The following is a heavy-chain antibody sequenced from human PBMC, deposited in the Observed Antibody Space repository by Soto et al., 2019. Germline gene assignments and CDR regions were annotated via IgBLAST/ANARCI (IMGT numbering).Heavy chain of an antibody. CDR1: GGSFSGYI. V-gene: IGHV4-34*01. J-gene: IGHJ4*02. Sequence: SETLSLTCAVSGGSFSGYIWTWIRQTPGKGLQWIGQINHSGSSIYNPSLKNRVTISTMSNNKFSLELSPVTAADTAVYYCTRGLFSGSSYSGSWYYFDSWGQGTMVTV. D-gene: IGHD1-26*01. CDR2: INHSGSS. CDR3: TRGLFSGSSYSGSWYYFDS.